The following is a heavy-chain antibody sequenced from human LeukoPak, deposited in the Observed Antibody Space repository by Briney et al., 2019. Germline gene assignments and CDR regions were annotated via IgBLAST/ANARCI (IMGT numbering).Heavy chain of an antibody. Sequence: GGSLRLSCAASGFTFSSYAMSCVRHAPGKGLEWVSAISGSGGSTYYAHSVKGRLTISRDNYKNTLYLQMNSLRAEDTAVYYCAKGQGSGWAYNWFDPWGKGALVTVCS. V-gene: IGHV3-23*01. CDR1: GFTFSSYA. CDR3: AKGQGSGWAYNWFDP. CDR2: ISGSGGST. J-gene: IGHJ5*02. D-gene: IGHD6-19*01.